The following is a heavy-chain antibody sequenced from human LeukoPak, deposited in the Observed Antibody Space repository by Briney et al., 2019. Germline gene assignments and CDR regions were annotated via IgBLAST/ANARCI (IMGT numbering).Heavy chain of an antibody. J-gene: IGHJ4*02. Sequence: SETLSLTCAVYGGSFSGYYWSWIRQPPGKGLEWIGEINHSGSTNYNPSLKSRVTISVDTSKNQFSLKLTSVTAADTAMYHCARGLGARSGYGFDYWGQGTLVTVSS. CDR3: ARGLGARSGYGFDY. D-gene: IGHD3-22*01. CDR1: GGSFSGYY. V-gene: IGHV4-34*01. CDR2: INHSGST.